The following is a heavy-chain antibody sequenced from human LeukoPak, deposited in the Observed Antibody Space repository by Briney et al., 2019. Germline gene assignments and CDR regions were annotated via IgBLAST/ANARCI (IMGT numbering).Heavy chain of an antibody. CDR2: ISSSSSYI. Sequence: GGSLRLSCAASGFTFSSYSMNWVRQAPGKGLEWVSSISSSSSYIYYADSVKGRFTISRDNAKNSLYLQMNSLRAEDTAVYYCARTAEYSSSSRVFYFDYWGQGTLVTVSS. V-gene: IGHV3-21*01. CDR1: GFTFSSYS. D-gene: IGHD6-6*01. J-gene: IGHJ4*02. CDR3: ARTAEYSSSSRVFYFDY.